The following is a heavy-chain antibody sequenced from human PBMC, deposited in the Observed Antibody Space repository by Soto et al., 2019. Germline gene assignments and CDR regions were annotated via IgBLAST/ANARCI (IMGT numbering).Heavy chain of an antibody. CDR2: IHYSRGT. Sequence: QLQLQESGPGLAKPSETLSLTCTVSGGSVSSTTYYWAWIRQPPGRGLEWIGSIHYSRGTYYNPSLKSRVAISVDTSKNHFSLSLSSVTAADTAVYYWAGCEMDLPSTSCYLASWGQGTLVTVSS. J-gene: IGHJ5*02. CDR3: AGCEMDLPSTSCYLAS. V-gene: IGHV4-39*01. CDR1: GGSVSSTTYY. D-gene: IGHD2-2*01.